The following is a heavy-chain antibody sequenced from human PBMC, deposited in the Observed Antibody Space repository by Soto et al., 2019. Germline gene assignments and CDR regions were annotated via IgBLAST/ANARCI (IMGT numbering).Heavy chain of an antibody. J-gene: IGHJ5*02. Sequence: KPSETLSLTCTVSDASISLYHWSWIRQPAGKGLEWIGRLYISGRTNYNPSLKSRVTMSVDTSKNQFSLRLSSVTAADTGIYYCARDKIGQEGSWFDPWGQGSLVTVSS. CDR3: ARDKIGQEGSWFDP. D-gene: IGHD2-21*01. CDR1: DASISLYH. V-gene: IGHV4-4*07. CDR2: LYISGRT.